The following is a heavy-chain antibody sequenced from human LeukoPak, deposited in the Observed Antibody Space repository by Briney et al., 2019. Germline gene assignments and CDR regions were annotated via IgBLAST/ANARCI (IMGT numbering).Heavy chain of an antibody. CDR3: ARGKDYYDSSGYSNWFDP. CDR2: IYYSGST. V-gene: IGHV4-59*11. D-gene: IGHD3-22*01. CDR1: GGSTSSHY. Sequence: PSETLSLTCTVSGGSTSSHYWSWIRQPPGKGLEWIGYIYYSGSTNYNPSLKSRVTISVDTSKNQFSLKLSSVTAADTAVYYCARGKDYYDSSGYSNWFDPWGQGTLVTVSS. J-gene: IGHJ5*02.